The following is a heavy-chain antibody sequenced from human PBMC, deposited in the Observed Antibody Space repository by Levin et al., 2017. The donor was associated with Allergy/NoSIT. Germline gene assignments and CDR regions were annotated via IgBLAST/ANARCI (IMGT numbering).Heavy chain of an antibody. CDR3: AKGGDFDY. V-gene: IGHV3-30*18. Sequence: GESLKISCAASGFSFSSYGIQWVRQAPGQGLEWVALITSDGSNKYYADPVKGRFTISRDNSKNTVYLQMNSLRAEDTAVYYCAKGGDFDYWGLGTVVTVSS. CDR2: ITSDGSNK. D-gene: IGHD1-26*01. J-gene: IGHJ4*02. CDR1: GFSFSSYG.